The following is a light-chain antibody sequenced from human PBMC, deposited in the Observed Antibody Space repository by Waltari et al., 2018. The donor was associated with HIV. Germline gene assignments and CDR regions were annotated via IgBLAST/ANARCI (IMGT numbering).Light chain of an antibody. CDR1: TSNIGSNY. J-gene: IGLJ3*02. CDR3: AAWDSSLSGLKWV. V-gene: IGLV1-47*01. CDR2: RND. Sequence: QSVLTQSPSASGTPGQRVTISCSGSTSNIGSNYVYWYQQLPRTAPKLLIYRNDQRPPGGPGRFSGSKAGSSASLAVSGLRAEEEADYYCAAWDSSLSGLKWVFGGGTKLTVL.